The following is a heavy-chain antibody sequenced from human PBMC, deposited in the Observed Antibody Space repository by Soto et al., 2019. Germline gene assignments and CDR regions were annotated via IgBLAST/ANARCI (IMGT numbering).Heavy chain of an antibody. J-gene: IGHJ4*02. CDR2: SSAYNGNT. CDR1: GYTFINYV. Sequence: QVQLVQSGAEVKKPGASVQVSCKASGYTFINYVITGVRPAPGQGLEWMGWSSAYNGNTNYAQKLQGRVTMTTDTSTSRAYRELRSLRSDDTAVYYCARSRIAGRPGDYWGQGTLVTVSS. CDR3: ARSRIAGRPGDY. V-gene: IGHV1-18*01. D-gene: IGHD6-6*01.